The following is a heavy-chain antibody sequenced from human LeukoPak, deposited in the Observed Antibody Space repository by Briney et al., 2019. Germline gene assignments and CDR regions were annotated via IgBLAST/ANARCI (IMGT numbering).Heavy chain of an antibody. CDR1: GFTFSNYV. V-gene: IGHV3-30*03. CDR2: VSYDDSRK. CDR3: ARDRDAGYNSGWNPFDY. J-gene: IGHJ4*02. D-gene: IGHD6-19*01. Sequence: GGSLRLSCVASGFTFSNYVMNWVRRAPGKGLEWVAVVSYDDSRKYYADSVKGRFTISRDNSNNVVYLQMNSLRPEDTAVYYCARDRDAGYNSGWNPFDYWGQGMLVTVSS.